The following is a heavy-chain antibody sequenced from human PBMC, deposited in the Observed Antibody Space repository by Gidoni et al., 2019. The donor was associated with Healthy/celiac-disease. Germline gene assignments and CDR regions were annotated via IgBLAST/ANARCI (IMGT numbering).Heavy chain of an antibody. V-gene: IGHV3-23*01. CDR1: GFTFSSYA. Sequence: EVQLLESGGGLVQPGGSLRLSCAASGFTFSSYAMSWVRQAPGKGLEWVSAISGSGGSTYYADSVKGRFTISRDNSKNTLYLQTNSLRAEDTAVYYCARSCGSCYPKKRDYYGMDVWGQGTTVTVSS. CDR3: ARSCGSCYPKKRDYYGMDV. J-gene: IGHJ6*02. D-gene: IGHD2-15*01. CDR2: ISGSGGST.